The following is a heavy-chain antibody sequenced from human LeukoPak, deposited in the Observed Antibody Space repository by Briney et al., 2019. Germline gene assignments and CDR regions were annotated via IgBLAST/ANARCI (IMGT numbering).Heavy chain of an antibody. CDR2: INAGNGNT. D-gene: IGHD2-2*01. Sequence: ASVKVSCKASGYTFTSYAMHWVRQAPGQRLEWMGWINAGNGNTKYSQKFQGRVTITRDTSASTAYMELSSLRPEDTAVYYCARDLHIVVVPAAMGFDPWGQGTLVTVSS. CDR1: GYTFTSYA. CDR3: ARDLHIVVVPAAMGFDP. V-gene: IGHV1-3*01. J-gene: IGHJ5*02.